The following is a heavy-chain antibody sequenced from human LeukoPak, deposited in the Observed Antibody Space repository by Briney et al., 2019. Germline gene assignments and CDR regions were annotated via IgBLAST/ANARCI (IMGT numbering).Heavy chain of an antibody. CDR3: ARGGPGYSSSWYGYY. J-gene: IGHJ4*02. V-gene: IGHV1-2*02. CDR2: INPNSGGT. Sequence: ASAKVSCTASGYTFTGYYMHWVRQAPGQGLEWMGWINPNSGGTNYAQKFQGRVTMTRDTSISTAYMELSRLRSDDTAVYYCARGGPGYSSSWYGYYWGQGTLVTVSS. D-gene: IGHD6-13*01. CDR1: GYTFTGYY.